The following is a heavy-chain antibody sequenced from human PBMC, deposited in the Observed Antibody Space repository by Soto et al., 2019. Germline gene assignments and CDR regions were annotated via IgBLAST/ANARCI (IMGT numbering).Heavy chain of an antibody. J-gene: IGHJ3*02. D-gene: IGHD6-13*01. CDR2: ISGSGGSP. Sequence: EVQLLESGGGLVQPGGSLRLSCAASGFTFSSYAMSWVRQAPGKGLDRVSAISGSGGSPSYADSVKGRFTISRDNSKNTLYLQMNSLRAEDTAVYYCARPSSSSGTQGAFDIWGQGTMVTVSS. CDR1: GFTFSSYA. CDR3: ARPSSSSGTQGAFDI. V-gene: IGHV3-23*01.